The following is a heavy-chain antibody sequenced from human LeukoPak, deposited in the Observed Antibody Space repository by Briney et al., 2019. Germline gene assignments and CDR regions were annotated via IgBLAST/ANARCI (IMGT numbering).Heavy chain of an antibody. J-gene: IGHJ4*02. CDR2: ISYDGSNK. Sequence: GGSLRLSCVASGFTFSSYAMHWVRQAPGKGLEWVAVISYDGSNKYYADSVKGRFTISRDNPKNTLYLQMNSLRAEDTAVYYCARDPGYSSSWYYFDYWGQGTLVTVSS. V-gene: IGHV3-30*04. D-gene: IGHD6-13*01. CDR3: ARDPGYSSSWYYFDY. CDR1: GFTFSSYA.